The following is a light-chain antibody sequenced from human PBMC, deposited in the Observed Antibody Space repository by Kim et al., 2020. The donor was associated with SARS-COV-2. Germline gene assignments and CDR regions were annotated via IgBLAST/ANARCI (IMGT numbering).Light chain of an antibody. CDR1: QSISSH. CDR2: AAS. CDR3: QQSYITPFT. V-gene: IGKV1-39*01. Sequence: DIQMTQSPSSLSASVGDRVTITCRTTQSISSHLNWYQQKPGRAPKLLISAASTLQGGVPSRFSGSGSETDFTLTISSLQPEYCATYFCQQSYITPFTFGPGTKVDIK. J-gene: IGKJ3*01.